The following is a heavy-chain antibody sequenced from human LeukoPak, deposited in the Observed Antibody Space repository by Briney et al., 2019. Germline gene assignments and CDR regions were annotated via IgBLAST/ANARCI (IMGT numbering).Heavy chain of an antibody. CDR1: GGSFSGYY. Sequence: MSSETLSLTCAVYGGSFSGYYRSWIRQPPGKGLEWIGEINHSGSTNYNPSLKSRVTISVDTSKNQFSLKLSSVIAADTAVYYCARGHSYGLREWLLRRGHFDYWGQGTLVTVSS. CDR3: ARGHSYGLREWLLRRGHFDY. V-gene: IGHV4-34*01. D-gene: IGHD3-22*01. J-gene: IGHJ4*02. CDR2: INHSGST.